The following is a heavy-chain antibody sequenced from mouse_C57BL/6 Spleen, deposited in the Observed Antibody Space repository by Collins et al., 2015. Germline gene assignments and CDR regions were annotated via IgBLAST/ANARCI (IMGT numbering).Heavy chain of an antibody. J-gene: IGHJ4*01. CDR1: GYTFTSYW. V-gene: IGHV1-55*01. CDR3: AREGYCEDYYTMDY. D-gene: IGHD2-3*01. Sequence: ASGYTFTSYWITWVKQRPGQGLEWIGDIYCGSGSSNYNEKFKSKATLTVDTSSSTAYMQLSSLTSEDSAVYYCAREGYCEDYYTMDYWGQGTSVTVSS. CDR2: IYCGSGSS.